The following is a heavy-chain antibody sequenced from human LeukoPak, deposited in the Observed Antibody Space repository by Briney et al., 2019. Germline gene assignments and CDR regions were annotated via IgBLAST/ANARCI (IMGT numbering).Heavy chain of an antibody. CDR1: GFTFSSYG. Sequence: GGSLRLSCAASGFTFSSYGMHWVRQAPGKGLEWVAVISYDGSNKYYADSVKGRFTISRDNSKNTLYLQMNSLRAEDTAVYYCAKSVAMAYFDYWGQGTLVTVSS. V-gene: IGHV3-30*18. CDR2: ISYDGSNK. D-gene: IGHD5-12*01. J-gene: IGHJ4*02. CDR3: AKSVAMAYFDY.